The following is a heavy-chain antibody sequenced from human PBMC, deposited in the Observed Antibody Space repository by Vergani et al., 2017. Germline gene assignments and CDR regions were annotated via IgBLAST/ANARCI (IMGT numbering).Heavy chain of an antibody. CDR1: GFTFSSYG. V-gene: IGHV3-33*01. CDR3: ARESGDYGDYEPNWFDP. Sequence: VQLLESGGGLVQPGGSLRLSCAASGFTFSSYGMHWVRQAPGKGLEWVAVIWYDGSNKYYADSVKGRFTISRDNSKTTLYLQMNSLRAEDTAVYYCARESGDYGDYEPNWFDPWGQGTLVTVSS. D-gene: IGHD4-17*01. CDR2: IWYDGSNK. J-gene: IGHJ5*02.